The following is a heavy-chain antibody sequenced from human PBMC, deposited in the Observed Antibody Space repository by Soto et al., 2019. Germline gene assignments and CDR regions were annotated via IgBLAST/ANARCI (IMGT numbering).Heavy chain of an antibody. CDR1: GFTFSSYA. J-gene: IGHJ4*02. D-gene: IGHD1-26*01. CDR2: ISGSGGST. CDR3: AKVTLEWELLPGGY. V-gene: IGHV3-23*01. Sequence: EVQLLESGGGLVQPGGSLRLSCAASGFTFSSYAMSWVCQAPGKGLEWVSAISGSGGSTYYADSVKGRFTISRDNSKNTLYLQMNSLRAEDTAVYYCAKVTLEWELLPGGYWGQGTLVTVSS.